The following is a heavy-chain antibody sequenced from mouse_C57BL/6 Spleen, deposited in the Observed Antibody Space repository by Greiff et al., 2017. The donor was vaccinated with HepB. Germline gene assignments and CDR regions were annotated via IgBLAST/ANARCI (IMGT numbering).Heavy chain of an antibody. J-gene: IGHJ4*01. CDR3: ARKDISVSMDY. V-gene: IGHV1-55*01. Sequence: QVHVKQPGAELVKPGASVKLSCKASGYTFTSYWITWVKQRPGQGLEWIGDIYPGSGSTNYNEKFKSKSTLTVDTSSSTAYMQLSSLTSEDSAVYYWARKDISVSMDYWGQGTSVTVSS. D-gene: IGHD1-1*01. CDR2: IYPGSGST. CDR1: GYTFTSYW.